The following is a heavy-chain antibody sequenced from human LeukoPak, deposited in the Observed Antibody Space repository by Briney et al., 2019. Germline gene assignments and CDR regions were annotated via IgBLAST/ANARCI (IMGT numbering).Heavy chain of an antibody. V-gene: IGHV3-21*01. J-gene: IGHJ3*02. Sequence: GGSLRLSCAASGFTFSRYKMNWVRQAPGKGLEWVSSISSSSSYIYYADSVKGRFTISRDNAKNSLYLQMNSLRAEDTAVYYCARAEYYWNGVGSFDIWGQGTMVTVSS. CDR1: GFTFSRYK. CDR2: ISSSSSYI. CDR3: ARAEYYWNGVGSFDI. D-gene: IGHD1-20*01.